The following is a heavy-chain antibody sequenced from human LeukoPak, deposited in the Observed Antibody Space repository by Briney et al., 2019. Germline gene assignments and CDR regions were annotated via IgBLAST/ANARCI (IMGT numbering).Heavy chain of an antibody. V-gene: IGHV3-21*01. Sequence: GGSLRLSCAASGFTFSSYSMNWVRQAPGKGLEWVSSISSSSSYIYYADSVKGRFTISRDNAKNSLYLQMNSLRAEDTAVYYCARDYRNNNYYGMDVWGQGTTVTVSS. CDR1: GFTFSSYS. CDR2: ISSSSSYI. CDR3: ARDYRNNNYYGMDV. J-gene: IGHJ6*02. D-gene: IGHD4-11*01.